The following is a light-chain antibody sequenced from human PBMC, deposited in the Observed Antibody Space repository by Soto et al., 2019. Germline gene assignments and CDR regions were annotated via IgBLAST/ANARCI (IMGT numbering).Light chain of an antibody. CDR2: AAS. V-gene: IGKV1-9*01. CDR3: LQLNSYPRT. Sequence: DIQLTQSPSFLSASVGDRVTITCRASQGINNYLAWYQQKPGKAPKLLIYAASTLQSGVPSRFSGSGSGAEVTLTISSLQPEDFATYYCLQLNSYPRTFGQGTKVEIK. J-gene: IGKJ1*01. CDR1: QGINNY.